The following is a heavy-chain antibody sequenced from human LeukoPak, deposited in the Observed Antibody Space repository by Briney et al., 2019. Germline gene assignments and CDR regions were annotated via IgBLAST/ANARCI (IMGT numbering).Heavy chain of an antibody. J-gene: IGHJ4*02. CDR3: AKRGDCSGTCTYDY. CDR2: VGGSGVKT. D-gene: IGHD2-2*01. Sequence: GGSLRLSCAASGFTFSNYAIHWVRQAPGKGLEWVSIVGGSGVKTYYADSVKGRFTISRDNSKNTVYLQMNSLRAEDTAVYYCAKRGDCSGTCTYDYWGQGTLVTVSS. CDR1: GFTFSNYA. V-gene: IGHV3-23*01.